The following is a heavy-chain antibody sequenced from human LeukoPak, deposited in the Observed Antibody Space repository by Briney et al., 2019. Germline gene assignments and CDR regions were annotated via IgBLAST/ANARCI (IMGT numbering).Heavy chain of an antibody. CDR3: ARSSHYDILTGYSEEDAFDI. CDR2: IYSGGST. D-gene: IGHD3-9*01. J-gene: IGHJ3*02. CDR1: GFTVRSNY. V-gene: IGHV3-53*01. Sequence: GGSLRLSCAASGFTVRSNYMSWVRQAPGKGLEWVSVIYSGGSTDYADSVKGRFTISRDTSKNTLYLQMNSLRVEDTAVYYCARSSHYDILTGYSEEDAFDIWGQGTMVTVSS.